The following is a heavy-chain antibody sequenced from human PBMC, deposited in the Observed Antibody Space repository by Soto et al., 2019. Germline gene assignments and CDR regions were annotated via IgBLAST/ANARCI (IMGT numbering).Heavy chain of an antibody. J-gene: IGHJ4*02. CDR3: ATISWSGGRFGGY. CDR2: IRGSGDT. Sequence: ESGGGLIQPGGSLRLSCAASGFTFGNYDMSWVRQAPGEGLEWVSGIRGSGDTYYADSFQGRFIISRDNSENTVYLQMNSLRAEDTAVYYCATISWSGGRFGGYWGQGTLVTVSS. D-gene: IGHD6-19*01. V-gene: IGHV3-23*01. CDR1: GFTFGNYD.